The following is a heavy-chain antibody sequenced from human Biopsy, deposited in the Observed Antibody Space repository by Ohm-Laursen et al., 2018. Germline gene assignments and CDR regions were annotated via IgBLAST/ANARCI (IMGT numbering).Heavy chain of an antibody. J-gene: IGHJ2*01. CDR3: ASAGYNPDWNFDL. V-gene: IGHV4-59*07. CDR2: INFTGRT. CDR1: GGPIDSYY. D-gene: IGHD5-24*01. Sequence: SDTPSLTCTVSGGPIDSYYWSWIRQPPGKALEWIGYINFTGRTSYNPSPKSRVTMSVNTSKKQFSLRLSSVTAADTAVYYCASAGYNPDWNFDLWGRGTRVTVSS.